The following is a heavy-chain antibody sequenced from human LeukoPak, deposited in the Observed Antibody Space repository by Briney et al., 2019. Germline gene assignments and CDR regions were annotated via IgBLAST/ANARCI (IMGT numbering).Heavy chain of an antibody. CDR3: ARVFGLNLPIDY. V-gene: IGHV1-2*02. Sequence: ASVKVSCKASGGTFTGYYMHWVRQAPGQGLEWMGWINPNSGGTNYAQKFQGRVTMTRDTSISTAYMELSRLRSDDTAVYYCARVFGLNLPIDYWGQGTLVTVSS. D-gene: IGHD1-14*01. CDR2: INPNSGGT. J-gene: IGHJ4*02. CDR1: GGTFTGYY.